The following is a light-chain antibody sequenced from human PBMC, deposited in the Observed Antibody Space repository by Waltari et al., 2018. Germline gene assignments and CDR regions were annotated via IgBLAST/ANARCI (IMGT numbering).Light chain of an antibody. V-gene: IGLV2-14*02. J-gene: IGLJ3*02. CDR3: AVWDDSLGGV. Sequence: QSALTQPASVSGSPGQSITISCTGFHSNVGSYNLVSWYQKHPGKAPKLLIYEGNRRPSGVSNRFSGSKSDNTASLTLSGLQSEDEADYYCAVWDDSLGGVFGGGTKLTVL. CDR1: HSNVGSYNL. CDR2: EGN.